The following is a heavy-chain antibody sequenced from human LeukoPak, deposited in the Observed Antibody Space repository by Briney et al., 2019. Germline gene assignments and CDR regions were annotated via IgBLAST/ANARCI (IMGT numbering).Heavy chain of an antibody. CDR2: IPYEGINK. J-gene: IGHJ4*02. CDR3: ATDRIGYPLSDY. V-gene: IGHV3-30*02. CDR1: GFTFSTYG. Sequence: GGSLRLSCAASGFTFSTYGMHWVPQAPRKGLEWVAFIPYEGINKYYTDSVKGRFTTSRDNSKSTLYLQMNSLRAEDTAVYYCATDRIGYPLSDYWGQGTLVTVSS. D-gene: IGHD6-13*01.